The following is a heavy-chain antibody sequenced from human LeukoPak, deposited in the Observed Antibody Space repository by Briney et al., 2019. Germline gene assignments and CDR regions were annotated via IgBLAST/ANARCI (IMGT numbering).Heavy chain of an antibody. CDR2: IYYSGST. J-gene: IGHJ6*02. CDR3: ARVGSSSWYRVGYYYYGMDV. Sequence: PSETLSLTCTVSGGSISSSSYYWGWIRQPPGKGLERIGSIYYSGSTYYNPSLKSRVTISVDTSKNQFSLKLSSVTAADTAVYYCARVGSSSWYRVGYYYYGMDVWGQGTTVTVSS. V-gene: IGHV4-39*07. CDR1: GGSISSSSYY. D-gene: IGHD6-13*01.